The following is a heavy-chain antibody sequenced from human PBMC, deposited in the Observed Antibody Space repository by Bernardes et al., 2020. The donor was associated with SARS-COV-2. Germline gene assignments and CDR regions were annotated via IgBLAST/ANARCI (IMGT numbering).Heavy chain of an antibody. CDR3: ARDYCDRDCDFVDH. D-gene: IGHD2-21*01. Sequence: GGSLRLSCVASGFTLSDHAMSWVRQAPGKGLEWVSISSDGDGSTNYADSAKGRFTMSRDNSKNTLYLQMNSLRVEDTAVYYCARDYCDRDCDFVDHWGQGTLVTVSS. CDR2: SSDGDGST. J-gene: IGHJ4*02. CDR1: GFTLSDHA. V-gene: IGHV3-23*01.